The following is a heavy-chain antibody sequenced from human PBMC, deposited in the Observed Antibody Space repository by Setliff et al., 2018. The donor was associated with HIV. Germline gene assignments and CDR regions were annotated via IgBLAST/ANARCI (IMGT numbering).Heavy chain of an antibody. CDR3: VRTRGYTYGYIDS. CDR1: GGSISSSSYY. D-gene: IGHD5-18*01. V-gene: IGHV4-39*01. CDR2: IYYSGST. J-gene: IGHJ4*02. Sequence: PSETLSLTCTVSGGSISSSSYYWGWIRQPPGKGLEWIGSIYYSGSTYYNPFLKSRVTISVDTSKNQFSLKVNSVTAADSAVYYCVRTRGYTYGYIDSWAQGTLVTVSS.